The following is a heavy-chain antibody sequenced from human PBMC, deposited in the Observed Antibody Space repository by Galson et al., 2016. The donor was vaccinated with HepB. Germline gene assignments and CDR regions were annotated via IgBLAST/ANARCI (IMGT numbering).Heavy chain of an antibody. CDR1: GGSIRSTQW. CDR3: GSVDYYYAMDV. D-gene: IGHD4-23*01. CDR2: IYHSGNT. Sequence: SETLSLTCAVSGGSIRSTQWWSWVRQAPGKGLEWIGDIYHSGNTNYMPSPPSRVTISVDNSKNQFSLTLTTVTAADPAVIYCGSVDYYYAMDVWGKGTTVTVSS. J-gene: IGHJ6*04. V-gene: IGHV4-4*02.